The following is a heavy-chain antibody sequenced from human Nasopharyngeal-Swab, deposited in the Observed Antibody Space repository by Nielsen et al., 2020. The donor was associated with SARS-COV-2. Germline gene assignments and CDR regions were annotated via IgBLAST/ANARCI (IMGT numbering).Heavy chain of an antibody. CDR2: TVGSGDKSGSGGST. Sequence: RGSMTLSCVASGSSFRIYGMSWVRQAPGKGLEWVAATVGSGDKSGSGGSTYYAESVKGRFTISRDNSKNTLSLQMNSLRAEDTAVYYCAKDLRGPYFFWGQGTLVTVSS. J-gene: IGHJ4*02. D-gene: IGHD2/OR15-2a*01. V-gene: IGHV3-23*01. CDR1: GSSFRIYG. CDR3: AKDLRGPYFF.